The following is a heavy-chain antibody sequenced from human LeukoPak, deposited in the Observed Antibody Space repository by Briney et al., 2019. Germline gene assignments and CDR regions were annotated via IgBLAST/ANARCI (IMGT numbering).Heavy chain of an antibody. Sequence: GGSLRLSCEASGFSFTNTWMSWVRQAPGKGLEWVSVIYSDGSTYYADSVKGRFTISRDNSKNTLYLQMNSLRAEDTAVYYCARDVYDSSGYYSGYWGQGTLVTVSS. CDR3: ARDVYDSSGYYSGY. J-gene: IGHJ4*02. CDR1: GFSFTNTW. V-gene: IGHV3-53*01. D-gene: IGHD3-22*01. CDR2: IYSDGST.